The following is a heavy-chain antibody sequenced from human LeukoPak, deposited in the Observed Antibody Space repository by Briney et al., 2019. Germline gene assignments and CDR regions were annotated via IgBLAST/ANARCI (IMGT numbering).Heavy chain of an antibody. CDR3: AKDTAGDSSSWYAGLFDY. V-gene: IGHV3-23*01. Sequence: GGSLRLSCAASGFTFSSYAMSWVRQAPGKGLEWVSAISGSGGSTYYADSVKGRFTISRDNSKNTLYLQMNSLRAEDTAVYYCAKDTAGDSSSWYAGLFDYWGQGTLVTVSS. D-gene: IGHD6-13*01. J-gene: IGHJ4*02. CDR2: ISGSGGST. CDR1: GFTFSSYA.